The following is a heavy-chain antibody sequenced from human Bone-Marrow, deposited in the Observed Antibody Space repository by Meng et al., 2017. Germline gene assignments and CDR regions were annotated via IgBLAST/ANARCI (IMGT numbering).Heavy chain of an antibody. CDR2: IKSKPDGETI. D-gene: IGHD5-12*01. J-gene: IGHJ4*02. CDR1: GFTFSNAY. V-gene: IGHV3-15*01. CDR3: SGHIDY. Sequence: EGQLVESGGGLVKPGGSLRLSCEGSGFTFSNAYMTWVRQVPGRRLEWVGRIKSKPDGETIDYAAPVKGRFTISRDDSKNTVYLQMNSLKTEDTAVYYCSGHIDYWGRGTLVTVSS.